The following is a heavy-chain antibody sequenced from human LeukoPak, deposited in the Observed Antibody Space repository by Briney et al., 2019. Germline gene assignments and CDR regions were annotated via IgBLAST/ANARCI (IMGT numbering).Heavy chain of an antibody. CDR3: AKTLHSGSRYGDTYYFDY. D-gene: IGHD1-26*01. CDR1: GFTFSSYS. CDR2: ITASGTAM. Sequence: GGSLRLSCAASGFTFSSYSMNWVRQAPGKGLEWVSHITASGTAMFYADSVKGRFTISRDNSKNTLYLQMDSLRAEDTAVYYCAKTLHSGSRYGDTYYFDYWGQGTLVTVSS. V-gene: IGHV3-23*01. J-gene: IGHJ4*02.